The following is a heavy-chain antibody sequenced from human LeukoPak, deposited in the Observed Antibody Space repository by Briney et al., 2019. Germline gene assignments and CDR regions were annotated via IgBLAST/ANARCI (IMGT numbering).Heavy chain of an antibody. CDR3: ARETTVIRYGMDV. V-gene: IGHV4-59*01. D-gene: IGHD4-11*01. CDR2: IYYSGST. Sequence: PSGTLSLTCTVSGGSISSYYWSWIRQPPGKGLEWIGYIYYSGSTNYNPSLKSRVTISVDTSKNQFSLKLSSVTAADTAVYYCARETTVIRYGMDVWGQGTTVTVSS. J-gene: IGHJ6*02. CDR1: GGSISSYY.